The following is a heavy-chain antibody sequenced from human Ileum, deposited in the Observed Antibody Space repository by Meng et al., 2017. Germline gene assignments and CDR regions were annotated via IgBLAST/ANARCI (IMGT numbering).Heavy chain of an antibody. CDR1: GLIFSSFE. V-gene: IGHV3-48*03. CDR3: AREAGNLRAFDI. J-gene: IGHJ3*02. CDR2: ISNGGGRTI. D-gene: IGHD6-13*01. Sequence: GESLKISCEVSGLIFSSFEMNWVRQAPGKGLEWVSYISNGGGRTIYYADSVKGRFTISRDNAKNSLYLQMSSLRAEDTAIYYCAREAGNLRAFDIWGQGTRVTVSS.